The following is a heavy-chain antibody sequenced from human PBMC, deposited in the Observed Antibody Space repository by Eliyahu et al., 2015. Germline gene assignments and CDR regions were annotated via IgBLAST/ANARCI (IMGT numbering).Heavy chain of an antibody. CDR1: GDRVSTKGSA. Sequence: QVQLQQSGPGLVKPSQTLSLTCAIXGDRVSTKGSAWNWIRQSPSRGLEWLGRIYYQTQWFNDSAVSVKSRLTITPDTSKNHFSLHLNSVTPDDTAVYYCARGWLRRNFDYWGQGILVTVSS. CDR2: IYYQTQWFN. CDR3: ARGWLRRNFDY. D-gene: IGHD5-12*01. V-gene: IGHV6-1*01. J-gene: IGHJ4*02.